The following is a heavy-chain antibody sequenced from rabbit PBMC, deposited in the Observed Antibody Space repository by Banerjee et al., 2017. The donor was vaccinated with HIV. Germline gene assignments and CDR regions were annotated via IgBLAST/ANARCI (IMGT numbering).Heavy chain of an antibody. J-gene: IGHJ6*01. V-gene: IGHV1S45*01. CDR3: VRAGGAAYDYALDL. CDR2: IYTGSGSI. Sequence: QEQLEESGGDLVKPEGSLTLTCTASGFSFSSSYYMCWVRQAPGKGLEWIGCIYTGSGSIYYASWAKGRFTTTRSTSLNTVTLQMTSLTAADTATYFCVRAGGAAYDYALDLWGPGTLVTVS. CDR1: GFSFSSSYY. D-gene: IGHD6-1*01.